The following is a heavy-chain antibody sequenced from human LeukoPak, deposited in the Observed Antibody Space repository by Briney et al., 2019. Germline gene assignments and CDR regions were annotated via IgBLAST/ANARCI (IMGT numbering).Heavy chain of an antibody. CDR3: ARLWDYGDFQNAFDI. V-gene: IGHV3-21*01. CDR1: GFTFSSHT. D-gene: IGHD4-17*01. CDR2: ISSSSSFI. J-gene: IGHJ3*02. Sequence: GGSLRLSCAASGFTFSSHTVTWVCQAPGRGLEWVSSISSSSSFIHYADSVRGRFTISRDNAKKSLYLQMNSLRAEDTAVYYCARLWDYGDFQNAFDIWGQGTTVTVPS.